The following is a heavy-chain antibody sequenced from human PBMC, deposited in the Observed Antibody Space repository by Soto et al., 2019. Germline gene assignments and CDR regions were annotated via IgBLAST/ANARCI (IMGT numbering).Heavy chain of an antibody. V-gene: IGHV4-59*01. J-gene: IGHJ6*02. D-gene: IGHD2-2*01. CDR1: GGSISSYY. CDR3: VSSTPRGGMDV. CDR2: IYYSGST. Sequence: SETLSLTCTGSGGSISSYYWSWIRQPPGKGLEWIGYIYYSGSTNYNPSLKSRVTISVDTSKNQFSLKLSSVTAADTAVYYCVSSTPRGGMDVWGQGTTVTVSS.